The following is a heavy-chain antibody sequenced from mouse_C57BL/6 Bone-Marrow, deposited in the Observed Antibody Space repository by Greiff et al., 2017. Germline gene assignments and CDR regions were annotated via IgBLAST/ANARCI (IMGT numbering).Heavy chain of an antibody. V-gene: IGHV1-50*01. CDR1: GYTFTSYW. Sequence: QVQLQQPGAELVKPGASVKLSCKASGYTFTSYWMQWVKQRPGQGLEWIGEIDPSDSYTNYNQKFKGKATLPVDTSSSTAYMQLSSLTSEDSAVYYCSRSRTYDSYYRFAYWGQGTLVTVSA. CDR2: IDPSDSYT. J-gene: IGHJ3*01. D-gene: IGHD2-12*01. CDR3: SRSRTYDSYYRFAY.